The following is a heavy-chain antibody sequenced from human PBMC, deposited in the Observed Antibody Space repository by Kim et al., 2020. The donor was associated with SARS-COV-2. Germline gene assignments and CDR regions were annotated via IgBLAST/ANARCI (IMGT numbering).Heavy chain of an antibody. CDR3: ARGGKSSSWYPHYYYGMDV. Sequence: SRVTISVDTSKNQFSLKLSSVTAADTAVYYCARGGKSSSWYPHYYYGMDVWGQGTTVTVSS. J-gene: IGHJ6*02. V-gene: IGHV4-34*01. D-gene: IGHD6-13*01.